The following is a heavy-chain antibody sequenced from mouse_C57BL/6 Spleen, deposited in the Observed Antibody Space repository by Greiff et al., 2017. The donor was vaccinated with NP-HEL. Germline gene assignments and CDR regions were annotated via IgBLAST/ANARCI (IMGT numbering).Heavy chain of an antibody. CDR3: ERRLCYYGSGYYYAMDY. CDR2: INPYNGGT. Sequence: VQLQQSGPVLVKPGASVKMSCKASGYTFTDYYMNWVKQSPGQSLEWIGVINPYNGGTSYNEKFKGKATLTVDKSSSTAYMELNSLTSEDSAVYYCERRLCYYGSGYYYAMDYWGQGTSVTVSS. J-gene: IGHJ4*01. D-gene: IGHD1-1*01. CDR1: GYTFTDYY. V-gene: IGHV1-19*01.